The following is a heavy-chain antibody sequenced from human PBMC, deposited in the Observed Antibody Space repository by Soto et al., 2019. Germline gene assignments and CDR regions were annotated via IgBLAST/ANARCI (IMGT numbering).Heavy chain of an antibody. V-gene: IGHV4-4*07. Sequence: SDTLSLTRIVSLYSISNSYLTWIRQPAGKGLEWIGHIYSSGNANYNPSLKSRVTMSLDTSKNQFSLSLKSVTAADTAIYYCAKGRGFYSDNYFDPWGQGTQVTVSS. D-gene: IGHD3-22*01. J-gene: IGHJ5*02. CDR3: AKGRGFYSDNYFDP. CDR2: IYSSGNA. CDR1: LYSISNSY.